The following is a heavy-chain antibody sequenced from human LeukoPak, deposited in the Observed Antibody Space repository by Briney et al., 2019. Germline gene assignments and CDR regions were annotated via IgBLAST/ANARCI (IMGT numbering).Heavy chain of an antibody. Sequence: GGSLRLSCAASGFTFSSYAMHWIRQAPGKGLEYVSAISSNGGSTYYANSVKGRFTISRDNSKNTLYLQMGSLRAEDMAVYYCARAPTWIQLWLLDYWGQGTLVTVSS. J-gene: IGHJ4*02. D-gene: IGHD5-18*01. CDR3: ARAPTWIQLWLLDY. CDR2: ISSNGGST. V-gene: IGHV3-64*01. CDR1: GFTFSSYA.